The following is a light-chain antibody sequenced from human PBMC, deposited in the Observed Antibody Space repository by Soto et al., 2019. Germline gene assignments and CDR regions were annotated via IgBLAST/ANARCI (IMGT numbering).Light chain of an antibody. CDR1: SSDVGAYNY. CDR2: EVN. J-gene: IGLJ2*01. Sequence: QSALNQPPSASGSPGQSVTISCTGTSSDVGAYNYVSWYQQHPGKAPKLMIYEVNKRPSGVPDRFSGSKSGNTASLTVSGLQAEDEADYYCSSYAGSNNVVFGGGTKLTVL. V-gene: IGLV2-8*01. CDR3: SSYAGSNNVV.